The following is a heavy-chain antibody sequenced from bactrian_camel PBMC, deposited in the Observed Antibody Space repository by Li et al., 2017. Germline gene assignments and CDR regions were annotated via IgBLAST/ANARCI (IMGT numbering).Heavy chain of an antibody. CDR3: AADTEGDWGLVGSDFRY. CDR1: GYTYSKDC. J-gene: IGHJ6*01. D-gene: IGHD7*01. Sequence: HVQLVESGGGSVQTGGSLRLSCTASGYTYSKDCMAWFRQGLRKERERVASIHTDGTTSVADSVKGRFFISKDNAKNVHYLQMNDLKPEDTGVYYCAADTEGDWGLVGSDFRYWGRGTQVTVS. V-gene: IGHV3S53*01. CDR2: IHTDGTT.